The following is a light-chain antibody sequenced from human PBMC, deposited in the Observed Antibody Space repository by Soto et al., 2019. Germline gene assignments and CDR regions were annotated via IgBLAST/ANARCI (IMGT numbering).Light chain of an antibody. CDR1: SSDVGGSNF. Sequence: QSALTQPASVSDSPGQSITISCTGTSSDVGGSNFVSWYQQHPGKPPKLIIYDVANRTSGVSNRFSGSRSGNTASLTISGLQAADEADYYCSSYTDSSNYVFGNGTKVTVL. V-gene: IGLV2-14*03. CDR2: DVA. J-gene: IGLJ1*01. CDR3: SSYTDSSNYV.